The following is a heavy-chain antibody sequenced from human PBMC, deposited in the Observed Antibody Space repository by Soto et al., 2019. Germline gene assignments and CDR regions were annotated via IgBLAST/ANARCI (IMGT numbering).Heavy chain of an antibody. CDR3: ASFRSAAASPDYGMDV. V-gene: IGHV1-3*01. CDR2: INAGNGNT. Sequence: ASVKVSCKASGYTFTSYAMHWVRQAPGQRLEWMGWINAGNGNTKYSQKFQGRVTITRDTSASTAYMELSSLRSEDTAVYYCASFRSAAASPDYGMDVWGQGTTVTVSS. D-gene: IGHD6-13*01. J-gene: IGHJ6*02. CDR1: GYTFTSYA.